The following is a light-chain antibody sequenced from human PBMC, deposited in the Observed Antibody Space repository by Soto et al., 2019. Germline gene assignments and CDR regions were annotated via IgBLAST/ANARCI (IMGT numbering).Light chain of an antibody. J-gene: IGKJ1*01. CDR1: QSVSSSY. V-gene: IGKV3-20*01. CDR3: QHYGNSPRT. CDR2: AAS. Sequence: EIVLTQSPGTLSLSPGERATLSCRASQSVSSSYLTWYQQKAGQAPRLLIYAASSRATGIPDRFSGSGSGTDFTLTINRLEPEDFAVYYCQHYGNSPRTFGQGTKVEIK.